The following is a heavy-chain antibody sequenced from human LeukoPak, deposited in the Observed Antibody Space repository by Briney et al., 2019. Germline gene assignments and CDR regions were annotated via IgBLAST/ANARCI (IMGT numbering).Heavy chain of an antibody. J-gene: IGHJ4*02. CDR3: ARGSRNSGSTHDFDY. CDR1: GFTFSSYG. Sequence: GGSLRLSCAASGFTFSSYGMHWVRQAPGKGLEWVSSISTSSSYIYYADSVKGRITISRDNARKSLYLQMNSLRAEDTAVYYCARGSRNSGSTHDFDYWGQGTLVTVSS. V-gene: IGHV3-21*01. CDR2: ISTSSSYI. D-gene: IGHD3-10*01.